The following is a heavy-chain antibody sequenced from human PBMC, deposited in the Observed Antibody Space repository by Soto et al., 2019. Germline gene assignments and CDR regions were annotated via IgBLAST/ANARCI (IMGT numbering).Heavy chain of an antibody. CDR1: GYTFTNYG. D-gene: IGHD2-2*01. CDR3: ARGASCSSASCYDNFHYGLAV. V-gene: IGHV1-18*01. Sequence: QVQLVQSGPEVKKPGASVKVSCKASGYTFTNYGITWVRQAPGQGLEWMGWITASNGNTNYAREIQGRLTLTRDTSTGTAYMELRSLRSDDTAGYYCARGASCSSASCYDNFHYGLAVWGQGTTVIVSS. CDR2: ITASNGNT. J-gene: IGHJ6*02.